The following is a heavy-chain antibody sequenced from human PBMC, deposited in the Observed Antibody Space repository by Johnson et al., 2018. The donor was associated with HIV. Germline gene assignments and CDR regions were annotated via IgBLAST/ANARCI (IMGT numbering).Heavy chain of an antibody. Sequence: VQLVESGGGLIQPGGSLRLSCAASGFTVSSNYMSWVRQAPGKGLEWVSVIYSGGSTYYADSVKGRFTISRDNSKNTLYLQMNSLRAEDTALYYCERLRGYGGYDSFDIWGQGTMVTVSS. V-gene: IGHV3-53*01. J-gene: IGHJ3*02. CDR1: GFTVSSNY. D-gene: IGHD5-12*01. CDR3: ERLRGYGGYDSFDI. CDR2: IYSGGST.